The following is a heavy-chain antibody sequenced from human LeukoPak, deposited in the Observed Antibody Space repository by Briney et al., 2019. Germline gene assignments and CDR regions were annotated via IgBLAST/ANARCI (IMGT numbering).Heavy chain of an antibody. D-gene: IGHD3-10*01. Sequence: GESLKISCKASGYSFTAYWIGWVRQMPGKGLEWMGIIYPSDSDTRYSPSFQGQVTISADKSISTAYLQWSSLKASDTAMYYCARVLYGAVDPNWFDPWGQGTLVTVSS. J-gene: IGHJ5*02. CDR1: GYSFTAYW. V-gene: IGHV5-51*01. CDR3: ARVLYGAVDPNWFDP. CDR2: IYPSDSDT.